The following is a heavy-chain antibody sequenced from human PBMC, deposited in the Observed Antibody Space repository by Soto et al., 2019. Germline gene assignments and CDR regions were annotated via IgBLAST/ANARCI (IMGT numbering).Heavy chain of an antibody. CDR2: IFSNDEK. Sequence: QVTLKESGPVLVKPTETLTLTCTVSEFSLSIARMGVSWIRQPPGKALEWLAHIFSNDEKSYSTSLKSRLTLSRDPTKRQVVLTITNMDPMDTATYSCARIRNGYTTDYWGQGTLVTVSS. J-gene: IGHJ4*02. D-gene: IGHD5-12*01. CDR3: ARIRNGYTTDY. V-gene: IGHV2-26*01. CDR1: EFSLSIARMG.